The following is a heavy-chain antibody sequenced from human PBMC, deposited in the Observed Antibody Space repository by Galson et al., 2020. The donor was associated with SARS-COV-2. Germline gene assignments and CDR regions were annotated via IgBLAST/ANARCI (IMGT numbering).Heavy chain of an antibody. D-gene: IGHD2-2*01. CDR2: IYYSGTT. CDR3: ARGYQLLVYDY. Sequence: ETSETLSLTCTVSGGSINSNGYYWSWIRQHPEKGLEWIGYIYYSGTTDYNPSLKSRVTISMNMPKSQFSLQLSSMTAADSAVYYCARGYQLLVYDYWGQGTLVTVSS. J-gene: IGHJ4*02. V-gene: IGHV4-31*03. CDR1: GGSINSNGYY.